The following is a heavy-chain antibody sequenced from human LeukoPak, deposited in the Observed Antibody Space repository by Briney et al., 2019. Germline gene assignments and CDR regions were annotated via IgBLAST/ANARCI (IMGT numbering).Heavy chain of an antibody. D-gene: IGHD6-25*01. CDR1: GFTFSTYA. Sequence: PGRSLRLSCAASGFTFSTYAMHWVRQAPGKGLEWVAFIWPDGSKKYYADSVKGRFAISRENSKNTVYLQMNDLRPEDTALYFCAKISSSAESNFDYWGQGTLLTV. CDR2: IWPDGSKK. V-gene: IGHV3-33*06. CDR3: AKISSSAESNFDY. J-gene: IGHJ4*02.